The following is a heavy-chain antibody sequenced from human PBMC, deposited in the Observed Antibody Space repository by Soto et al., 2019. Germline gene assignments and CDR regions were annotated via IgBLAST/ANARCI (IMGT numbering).Heavy chain of an antibody. CDR3: AGEDYYDSSGYFLLAY. Sequence: SETLSLTCTVSGGSISSGDYYWSWIRQPPGKGLEWIGYIYYSGSTYYNPSLKSRVTISVDTSKNQFSLKLSSVTAADTAVYYCAGEDYYDSSGYFLLAYWGQGTLVTVSS. CDR2: IYYSGST. D-gene: IGHD3-22*01. V-gene: IGHV4-30-4*01. CDR1: GGSISSGDYY. J-gene: IGHJ4*02.